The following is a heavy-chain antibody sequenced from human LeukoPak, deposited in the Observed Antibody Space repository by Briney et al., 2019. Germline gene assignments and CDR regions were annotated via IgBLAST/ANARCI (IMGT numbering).Heavy chain of an antibody. V-gene: IGHV1-2*02. CDR1: GYTSTANY. D-gene: IGHD5-18*01. Sequence: ASPKDSSKASGYTSTANYMHSVRHAPRQGRQWMGWIIPTSGGTNYAPKFQGRVSMTRDTSPRTAYRELCRLRSDDTAVYYWARDTVMVTYWFDTWGEGSL. J-gene: IGHJ5*02. CDR2: IIPTSGGT. CDR3: ARDTVMVTYWFDT.